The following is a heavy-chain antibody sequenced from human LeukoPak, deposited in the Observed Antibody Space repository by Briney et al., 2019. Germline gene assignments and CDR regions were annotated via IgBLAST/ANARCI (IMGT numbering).Heavy chain of an antibody. CDR3: ARGWRGSSQFFDY. J-gene: IGHJ4*02. D-gene: IGHD1-26*01. CDR1: GYTFTGYY. CDR2: INPNSGGT. Sequence: ASVKVSCKASGYTFTGYYMHWVRQAPGQGLEWMGWINPNSGGTNYEQKFQGRVTMTRNTSISTAYMELSRLRSDDTAVYYCARGWRGSSQFFDYWGQGTLVTVSP. V-gene: IGHV1-2*02.